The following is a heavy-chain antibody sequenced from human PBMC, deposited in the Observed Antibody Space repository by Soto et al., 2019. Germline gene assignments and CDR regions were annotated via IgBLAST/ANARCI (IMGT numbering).Heavy chain of an antibody. V-gene: IGHV6-1*01. J-gene: IGHJ4*02. CDR1: GDSVSSNSAA. CDR2: TYYRSKWYN. Sequence: SQTLSLTCAISGDSVSSNSAAWNWIRQSPSRGLEWLGRTYYRSKWYNDYAVSVKSRITINPDTSKNQFSLQLNSVTPEDTAAYYCARDRGILVVVPAAPRGFDYWGQGTLVTVSS. D-gene: IGHD2-2*01. CDR3: ARDRGILVVVPAAPRGFDY.